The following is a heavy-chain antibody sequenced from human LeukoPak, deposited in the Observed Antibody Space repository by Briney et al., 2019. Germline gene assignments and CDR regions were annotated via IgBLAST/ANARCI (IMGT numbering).Heavy chain of an antibody. V-gene: IGHV5-51*01. CDR1: GYSFTSYW. CDR2: IYPGDSDT. D-gene: IGHD6-6*01. Sequence: GESLKISCKGSGYSFTSYWIGWVRQMPGKGLEWMGIIYPGDSDTRYSPSFQGQVTISADKSISTAYLQWSSLKASDTAMYYCARQGEYSSFKLRYYYYMDVWGKGTTVTVSS. CDR3: ARQGEYSSFKLRYYYYMDV. J-gene: IGHJ6*03.